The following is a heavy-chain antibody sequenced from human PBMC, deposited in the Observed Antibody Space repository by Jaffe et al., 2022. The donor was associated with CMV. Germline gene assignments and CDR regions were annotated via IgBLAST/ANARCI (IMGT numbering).Heavy chain of an antibody. CDR3: AKEGITQGAYGMDV. J-gene: IGHJ6*02. Sequence: EVQLVESGGGLVQPGRSLRLSCAASGFTFDDYAMHWVRQAPGKGLEWVSGISWNSGSIGYADSVKGRFTISRDNAKNSLYLQMNSLRAEDTALYYCAKEGITQGAYGMDVWGQGTTVTVSS. V-gene: IGHV3-9*01. CDR2: ISWNSGSI. CDR1: GFTFDDYA. D-gene: IGHD3-16*01.